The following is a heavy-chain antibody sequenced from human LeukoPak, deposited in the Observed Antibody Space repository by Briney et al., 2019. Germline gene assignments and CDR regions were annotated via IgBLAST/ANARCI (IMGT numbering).Heavy chain of an antibody. J-gene: IGHJ1*01. D-gene: IGHD4-23*01. Sequence: KAWETLSLTCTVSGGSISSYYWNWIRQPPGKGLEWIGYIHDSGNTNHNPSLKSRVTLSVDTSKNQFSLNLSSVTAADTAVYYCARHGDGGPAEYFRHWGQGTLVTVSS. CDR2: IHDSGNT. V-gene: IGHV4-59*08. CDR3: ARHGDGGPAEYFRH. CDR1: GGSISSYY.